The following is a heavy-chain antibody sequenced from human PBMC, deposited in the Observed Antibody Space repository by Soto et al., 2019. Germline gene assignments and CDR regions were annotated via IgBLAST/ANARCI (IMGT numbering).Heavy chain of an antibody. CDR3: ATYRWTNSGWVLFDY. J-gene: IGHJ4*02. CDR2: FDPEDGET. V-gene: IGHV1-24*01. Sequence: ASVKVSCKVSGYTLTELSMHWVRQAPGKGLEWMGGFDPEDGETIYAQKFQGRVTMTEDTSTDTAYMELSSLRSEDTAVYYCATYRWTNSGWVLFDYWGQGTLVTVSS. D-gene: IGHD6-19*01. CDR1: GYTLTELS.